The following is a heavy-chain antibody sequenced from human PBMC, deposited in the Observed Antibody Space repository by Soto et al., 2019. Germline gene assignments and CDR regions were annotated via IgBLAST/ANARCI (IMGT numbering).Heavy chain of an antibody. D-gene: IGHD5-12*01. Sequence: EVQLLESGGGLVQPGGSLRLSCVASGFSFSSYAMVWVRQAPGKGLEWVSVISARGGSSYFADTVKGRFTISRYNSKNLLSLEMNILRSEDTAIYFCAKGSIEYSASVDDWGQGTLVLVSS. CDR3: AKGSIEYSASVDD. J-gene: IGHJ4*02. CDR2: ISARGGSS. CDR1: GFSFSSYA. V-gene: IGHV3-23*01.